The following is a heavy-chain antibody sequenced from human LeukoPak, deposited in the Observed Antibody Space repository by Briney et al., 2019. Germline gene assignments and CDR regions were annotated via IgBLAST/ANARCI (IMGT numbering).Heavy chain of an antibody. V-gene: IGHV4-59*01. J-gene: IGHJ5*02. D-gene: IGHD1-14*01. CDR3: ARVPNAPKIEPNWFDP. Sequence: PSETLSLTCSVSGGYISSYYWSWIRQPPGKGLEWIGIINYSGSTKYNPSLKSRVSISVDTSKNQFSLRLTSVTVADTAVYFCARVPNAPKIEPNWFDPWGKGTLVTVSS. CDR2: INYSGST. CDR1: GGYISSYY.